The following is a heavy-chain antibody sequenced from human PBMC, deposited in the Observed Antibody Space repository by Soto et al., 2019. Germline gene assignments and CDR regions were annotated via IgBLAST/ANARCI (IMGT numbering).Heavy chain of an antibody. CDR3: AREWCTLGGRTAPLDV. CDR2: IYYSGGT. CDR1: GVSISSGGYY. V-gene: IGHV4-31*03. D-gene: IGHD2-15*01. Sequence: QVQLQESGPGLVKPSQTLSLTCTVSGVSISSGGYYWSWIRQHPGKAREWIGYIYYSGGTYYNPSLKGRVTISVDTSKHQFAVKLGSVTAAATAVYYCAREWCTLGGRTAPLDVWGQGTTVTVSS. J-gene: IGHJ6*02.